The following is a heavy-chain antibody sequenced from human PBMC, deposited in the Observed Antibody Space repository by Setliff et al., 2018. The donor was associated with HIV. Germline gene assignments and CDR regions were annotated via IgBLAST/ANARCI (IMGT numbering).Heavy chain of an antibody. D-gene: IGHD1-1*01. CDR2: ISPHSGGT. CDR1: GYTFTGYY. CDR3: ALANIVSTARWNH. J-gene: IGHJ1*01. V-gene: IGHV1-2*02. Sequence: ASVKVSCKASGYTFTGYYMHWVRQAPGQGLEWLGWISPHSGGTNYAQKFQGRVTMTRDTSISTAYMELSRLTSDDTAVYYCALANIVSTARWNHWGRGTLVTVSS.